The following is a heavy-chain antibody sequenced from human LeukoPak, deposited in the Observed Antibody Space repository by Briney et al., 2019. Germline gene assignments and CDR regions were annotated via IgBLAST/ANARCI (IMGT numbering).Heavy chain of an antibody. D-gene: IGHD2-2*01. Sequence: GGSLRLSCAASGFSLSESHMHWVREAPGKGLEWVGQIRSRRDNYATAYGVSVQGRFTISRDDSNNMAYLQMNSLTTDDTAVYYCSRQTVSCHDFWGQGTLVTVSS. CDR2: IRSRRDNYAT. CDR3: SRQTVSCHDF. V-gene: IGHV3-73*01. J-gene: IGHJ4*02. CDR1: GFSLSESH.